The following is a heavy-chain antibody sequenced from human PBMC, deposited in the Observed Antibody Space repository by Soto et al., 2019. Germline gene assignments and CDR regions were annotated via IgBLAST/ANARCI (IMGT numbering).Heavy chain of an antibody. CDR3: ARDVVLY. CDR2: ISYDGSNK. J-gene: IGHJ4*02. D-gene: IGHD2-15*01. CDR1: GFTFSSYA. Sequence: GGSLSLSCAASGFTFSSYAMHWVRQAPGKGLEWVAVISYDGSNKYYADSVKGRFTISRDNSKNTLYLQMNSLRAEDTAVYYCARDVVLYWGQGTLVTVSS. V-gene: IGHV3-30-3*01.